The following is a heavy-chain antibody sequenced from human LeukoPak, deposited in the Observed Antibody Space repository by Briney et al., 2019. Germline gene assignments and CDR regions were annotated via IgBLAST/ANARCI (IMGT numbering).Heavy chain of an antibody. J-gene: IGHJ4*02. D-gene: IGHD3-22*01. V-gene: IGHV4-61*05. CDR3: AARQYYYDSSGYWGFSTFDY. CDR2: IYYSGST. CDR1: GGSISSSSYY. Sequence: SETLSLTCTVSGGSISSSSYYWSWIRQPPGKGLEWIGYIYYSGSTNYNPSLKSRVTISVDTSKNQFSLKLSSVTAADTAVYYCAARQYYYDSSGYWGFSTFDYWGQGTLVTVSS.